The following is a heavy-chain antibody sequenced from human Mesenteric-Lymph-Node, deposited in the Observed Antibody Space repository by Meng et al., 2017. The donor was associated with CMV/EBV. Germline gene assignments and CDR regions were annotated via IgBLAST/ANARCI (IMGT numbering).Heavy chain of an antibody. CDR3: ARNIGQLALDH. Sequence: GESLKIPCAASGFTFDDYTMHWVRQAPGKGLEWVSHISWNGGSTYYADSVKGRFNISRDNSKNSLNLQVSSPRAEDTAVYYCARNIGQLALDHWGQGTLVTVSS. CDR2: ISWNGGST. D-gene: IGHD6-13*01. CDR1: GFTFDDYT. V-gene: IGHV3-43*01. J-gene: IGHJ4*02.